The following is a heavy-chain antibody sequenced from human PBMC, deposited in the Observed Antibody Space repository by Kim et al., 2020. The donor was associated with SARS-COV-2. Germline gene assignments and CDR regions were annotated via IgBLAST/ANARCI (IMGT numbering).Heavy chain of an antibody. Sequence: GGSLRLSCAASGFSFSSYATNWVRQAPGKGLEWVAGIRDADDRTYYADSVNGRFSISGDTSKNTLYLQMNSLRAEDTAIYYCANVGYCSCGDCNIMGGHWGKGALVPVSS. CDR1: GFSFSSYA. J-gene: IGHJ4*02. CDR3: ANVGYCSCGDCNIMGGH. V-gene: IGHV3-23*01. CDR2: IRDADDRT. D-gene: IGHD2-15*01.